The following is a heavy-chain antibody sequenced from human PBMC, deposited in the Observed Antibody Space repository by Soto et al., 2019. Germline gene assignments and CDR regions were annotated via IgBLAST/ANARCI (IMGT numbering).Heavy chain of an antibody. J-gene: IGHJ5*02. Sequence: ASVKVSCKASGYTFGNNDISWVRQATGQGLEWMGWMNPNSGNTGYAQKFQGRVSMTRNTSITTAYLELSSLRSDDTAIYYCARMATSGTLNWFDPWGQGTLVTSPQ. CDR1: GYTFGNND. CDR2: MNPNSGNT. CDR3: ARMATSGTLNWFDP. V-gene: IGHV1-8*01.